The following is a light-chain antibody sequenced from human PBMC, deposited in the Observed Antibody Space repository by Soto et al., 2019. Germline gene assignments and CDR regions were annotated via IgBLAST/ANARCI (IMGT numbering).Light chain of an antibody. Sequence: QSALTQPASVSGSPGQSIVIPCTGSSSDVGGYNYVSWYQQNPGKAPKLMIYEVNNRPSGVSNRFSGSKSGNTASLTISGLQAADEADYYCCSYTGTNTLYVFGTGTKLTVL. J-gene: IGLJ1*01. CDR3: CSYTGTNTLYV. CDR2: EVN. V-gene: IGLV2-14*03. CDR1: SSDVGGYNY.